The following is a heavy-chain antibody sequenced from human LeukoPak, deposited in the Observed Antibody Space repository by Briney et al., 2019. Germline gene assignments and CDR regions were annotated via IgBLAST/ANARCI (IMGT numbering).Heavy chain of an antibody. V-gene: IGHV4-4*07. CDR1: GGSISSYY. CDR2: IYTSGST. J-gene: IGHJ3*02. Sequence: SETLSLTCTVSGGSISSYYWSWIRQPAGKGPEWIGRIYTSGSTNYNPSLKSRVTMSVDTSKNQFSLKLSSVTAADTAVYYCARDPDYGDAFDIWGQGTMVTVSS. CDR3: ARDPDYGDAFDI. D-gene: IGHD4-17*01.